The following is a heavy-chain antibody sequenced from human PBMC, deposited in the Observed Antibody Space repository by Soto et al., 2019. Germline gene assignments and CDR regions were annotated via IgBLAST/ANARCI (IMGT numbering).Heavy chain of an antibody. CDR2: IYHSGIT. Sequence: PSETLSLTCAVSGGCISSGNWWSWVRQSPGKELEWIGEIYHSGITNYNPSLKSRVTISVDNSENQLSLSLNSVTAADTAVYYCARNVRYYIDYWGQGTLVTVSS. CDR1: GGCISSGNW. CDR3: ARNVRYYIDY. J-gene: IGHJ4*02. V-gene: IGHV4-4*02.